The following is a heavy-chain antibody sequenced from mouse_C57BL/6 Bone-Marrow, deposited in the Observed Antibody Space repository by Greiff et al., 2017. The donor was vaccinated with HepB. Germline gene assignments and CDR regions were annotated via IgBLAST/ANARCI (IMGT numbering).Heavy chain of an antibody. Sequence: EVQLQQSVAELVRPGASVKLSCTASGFNIKNTYMHWVKQRPEQGLEWIGRIDPANGNTKYAPKFQGKATITADTSSNTAYLQLSSLTSEDTAIYYCTTRGDYYGSSYRFAYWGQGTLVTVSA. D-gene: IGHD1-1*01. CDR2: IDPANGNT. CDR1: GFNIKNTY. CDR3: TTRGDYYGSSYRFAY. V-gene: IGHV14-3*01. J-gene: IGHJ3*01.